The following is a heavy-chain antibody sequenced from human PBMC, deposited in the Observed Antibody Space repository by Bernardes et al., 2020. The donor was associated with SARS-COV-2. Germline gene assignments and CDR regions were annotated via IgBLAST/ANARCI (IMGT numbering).Heavy chain of an antibody. J-gene: IGHJ3*02. CDR2: VNSAWSTT. Sequence: GGSLRLSCAASGFTFSSYSMNWVRQGPGKGLVWVSRVNSAWSTTKYADSVKGRFTISRDNAKNTLYLQMNSLRAEDTAVYYCARVGWRVPTATDAFDIWGLGTMVTVSS. CDR3: ARVGWRVPTATDAFDI. D-gene: IGHD2-2*01. CDR1: GFTFSSYS. V-gene: IGHV3-74*03.